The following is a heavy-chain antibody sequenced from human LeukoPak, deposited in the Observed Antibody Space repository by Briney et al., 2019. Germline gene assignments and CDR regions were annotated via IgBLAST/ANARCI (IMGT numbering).Heavy chain of an antibody. D-gene: IGHD4-17*01. Sequence: PGRSLRLSCAASGFTFSSYAMHWVRQAPGKGLEWVAVISYDGSNKYYADSVKGRFTISRDNSKNTLYLQMNSLRAEDTAVYYCAKDRGTTPLDWGQGTLVTVSS. V-gene: IGHV3-30-3*01. J-gene: IGHJ4*02. CDR1: GFTFSSYA. CDR3: AKDRGTTPLD. CDR2: ISYDGSNK.